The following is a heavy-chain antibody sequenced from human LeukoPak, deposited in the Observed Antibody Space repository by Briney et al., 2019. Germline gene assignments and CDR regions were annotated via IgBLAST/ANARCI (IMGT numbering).Heavy chain of an antibody. Sequence: GESLKISCKGSGYGFTSYWIGWVRQMPGKGLEWMGIIYPGDSDPRYSPSFQGQVTISADKSISTAYLQWSSLKASDTAMYYCARRSNTIFGDDAFDIWGQGTMVTVSS. CDR2: IYPGDSDP. V-gene: IGHV5-51*01. J-gene: IGHJ3*02. CDR1: GYGFTSYW. CDR3: ARRSNTIFGDDAFDI. D-gene: IGHD3-3*01.